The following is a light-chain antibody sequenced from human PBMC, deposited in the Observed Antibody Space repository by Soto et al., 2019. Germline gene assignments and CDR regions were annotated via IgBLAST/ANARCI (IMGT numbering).Light chain of an antibody. CDR2: KAS. V-gene: IGKV1-5*03. CDR3: QQYYSYPA. Sequence: DIQMTQSPSTLSASVGDRVTITCRASQTIDSWLAWYQQRPGKPPNLLIYKASTLASGVPSRFSGSGSGTEFTLTINSLQPDDFATYYCQQYYSYPAFGQGTRLEIK. J-gene: IGKJ5*01. CDR1: QTIDSW.